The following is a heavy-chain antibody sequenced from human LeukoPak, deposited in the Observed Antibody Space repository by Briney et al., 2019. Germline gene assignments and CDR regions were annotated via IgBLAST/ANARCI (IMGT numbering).Heavy chain of an antibody. CDR3: ARVPFHPYSGSYYYYYGMDV. D-gene: IGHD1-26*01. CDR1: GGSISSGGYY. V-gene: IGHV4-39*07. Sequence: PSETLSLTCTVSGGSISSGGYYWSWIRQPPGKGLEWIGEINHSGSTNYNPSLKSRVTISVDTSKNQFSLKLSSVTAADTAVYYCARVPFHPYSGSYYYYYGMDVWGQGTTVTVSS. J-gene: IGHJ6*02. CDR2: INHSGST.